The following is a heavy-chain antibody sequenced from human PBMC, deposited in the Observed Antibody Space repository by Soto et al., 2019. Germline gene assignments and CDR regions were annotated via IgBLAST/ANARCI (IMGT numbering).Heavy chain of an antibody. Sequence: QVPLVQSGAEVKKPGASVKVSCKASGYTFTSYGISWVRQAPGQGLEWMGWISAYNGNTNYAQKLQGRVTMTTDTSTSTAYMELRSLRSDDTAVYYCARDGLTYYYGSGSYCDYWGQGTLVIVSS. D-gene: IGHD3-10*01. CDR2: ISAYNGNT. V-gene: IGHV1-18*01. J-gene: IGHJ4*02. CDR3: ARDGLTYYYGSGSYCDY. CDR1: GYTFTSYG.